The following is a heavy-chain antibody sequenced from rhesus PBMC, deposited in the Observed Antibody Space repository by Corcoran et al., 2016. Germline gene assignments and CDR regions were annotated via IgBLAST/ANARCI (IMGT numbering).Heavy chain of an antibody. J-gene: IGHJ4*01. CDR3: ARERGIATAGRYY. CDR1: GGSISDSYR. CDR2: IYGSNTST. Sequence: QVQLQESGPGVVKPSETPSLTCAVSGGSISDSYRWRWIRQPPGKGLEWIGYIYGSNTSTNYNPSLKSRVTISKDTSKNQFSLKLSSVTAADTAVYYCARERGIATAGRYYWGQGVLVTVSS. V-gene: IGHV4S10*01. D-gene: IGHD6-13*01.